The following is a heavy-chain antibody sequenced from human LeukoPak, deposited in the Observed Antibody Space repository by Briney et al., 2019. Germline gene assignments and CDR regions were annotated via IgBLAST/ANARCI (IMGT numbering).Heavy chain of an antibody. V-gene: IGHV1-8*03. Sequence: ASVKVSCKASGYTFTSYDINWVRQATGQGLEWMGWMNPNSGNTGYAQKFQGRVTITRNTSISTAYMELSSLRSEDTAVYYCARRACSSISCYGPNWFDPWGQGTTVTVSS. CDR3: ARRACSSISCYGPNWFDP. J-gene: IGHJ5*01. CDR1: GYTFTSYD. CDR2: MNPNSGNT. D-gene: IGHD2-2*01.